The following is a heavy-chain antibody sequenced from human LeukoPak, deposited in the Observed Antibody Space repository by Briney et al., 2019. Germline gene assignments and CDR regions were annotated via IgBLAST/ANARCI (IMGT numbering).Heavy chain of an antibody. D-gene: IGHD3-10*01. V-gene: IGHV4-39*07. CDR1: GGSISNYY. CDR2: IFYSGST. Sequence: SETLSLTCTVSGGSISNYYWGWIRQPPGKGLEWIGNIFYSGSTYYSPSLKSRVTISVDTSKNQFSLKLSSVTAADTAVYYCARGGTYYYGSGSYYCDYWGQGTLVTVSS. J-gene: IGHJ4*02. CDR3: ARGGTYYYGSGSYYCDY.